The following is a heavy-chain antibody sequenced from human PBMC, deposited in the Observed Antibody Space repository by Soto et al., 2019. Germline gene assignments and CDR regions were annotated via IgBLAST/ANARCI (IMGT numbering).Heavy chain of an antibody. Sequence: GESLKISCKGSEYSFTSYWISWVRQMPGKGLEWMGRIDPSDSYTNYSPSFQGHVTISADKSISTAYLQWSSLKASDTAMYYCARPLVGATQGFDYCGHGTLVTVSP. CDR3: ARPLVGATQGFDY. D-gene: IGHD1-26*01. CDR1: EYSFTSYW. V-gene: IGHV5-10-1*01. J-gene: IGHJ4*01. CDR2: IDPSDSYT.